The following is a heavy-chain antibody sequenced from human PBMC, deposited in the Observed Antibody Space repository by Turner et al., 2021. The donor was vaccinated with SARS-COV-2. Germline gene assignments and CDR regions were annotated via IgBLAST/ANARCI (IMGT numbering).Heavy chain of an antibody. J-gene: IGHJ4*02. Sequence: QVQLVQSGAEVKKTDSSVKVSCKASGGTFSSYAISWVRQAPGQGLEWMGGIIPIFGTPNYAQKFQGRVTIAADESTSTAYMELSSLRSEDTAVYYCASFGGDYVFDYWGQGTLVTVSS. CDR1: GGTFSSYA. D-gene: IGHD3-10*01. V-gene: IGHV1-69*01. CDR2: IIPIFGTP. CDR3: ASFGGDYVFDY.